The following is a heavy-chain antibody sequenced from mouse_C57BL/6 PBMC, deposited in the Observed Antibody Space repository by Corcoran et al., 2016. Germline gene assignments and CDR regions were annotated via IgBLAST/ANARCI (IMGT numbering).Heavy chain of an antibody. V-gene: IGHV1-80*01. D-gene: IGHD2-4*01. J-gene: IGHJ1*03. CDR3: ASSYDYDGYVDV. Sequence: QVQLQQSGDELVKPGASGKISCKASGYAFSSYWMNGVKQRPGKGREWIGQIYPGDGDTNYNGKFKGKATLTADKSSSTAYMQLSSLTSEDSAVYFCASSYDYDGYVDVWGTGTTVTVSS. CDR2: IYPGDGDT. CDR1: GYAFSSYW.